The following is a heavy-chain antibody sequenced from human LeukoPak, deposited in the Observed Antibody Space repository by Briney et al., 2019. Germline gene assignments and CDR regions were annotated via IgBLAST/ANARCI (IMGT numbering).Heavy chain of an antibody. CDR2: ISGSGGST. Sequence: GGSLRLSCAASGFTFSSYAMSWVRQAPGKGLEWVSAISGSGGSTYYADSVKGRFTISRDNSKNTLYLQMNSLRAEDTAVYYCAKDWEEGVVVVAVTPPFDYWGQGTLVTVSS. J-gene: IGHJ4*02. D-gene: IGHD2-15*01. V-gene: IGHV3-23*01. CDR1: GFTFSSYA. CDR3: AKDWEEGVVVVAVTPPFDY.